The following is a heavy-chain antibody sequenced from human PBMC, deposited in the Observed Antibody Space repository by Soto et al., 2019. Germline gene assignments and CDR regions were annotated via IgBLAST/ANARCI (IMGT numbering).Heavy chain of an antibody. CDR2: IYPGDSDT. Sequence: GESLKISCKGSGYSFTSYWIGWVRQMPGKGLEWMGIIYPGDSDTRYSPSFQGQVTISADKSISTAYLQWSSLKASDTAMYYCAILIARDSSSSGFSDYWGQGTLVTVS. D-gene: IGHD6-6*01. V-gene: IGHV5-51*01. CDR1: GYSFTSYW. J-gene: IGHJ4*02. CDR3: AILIARDSSSSGFSDY.